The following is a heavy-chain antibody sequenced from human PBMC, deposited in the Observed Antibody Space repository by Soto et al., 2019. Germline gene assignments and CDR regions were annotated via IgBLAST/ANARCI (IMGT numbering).Heavy chain of an antibody. V-gene: IGHV1-18*04. CDR1: GYSFTSYG. CDR3: ARHRFNYYDDTVYYYFDY. Sequence: QVQLVQSGAEVKKPGASVKVSCKASGYSFTSYGISWVRQAPGQGREWMGWISGHNGNTNHPQSLQGRVTMTTETSRNPAYMELRSLRSHDTAVYYCARHRFNYYDDTVYYYFDYWGQGTLVTVSS. CDR2: ISGHNGNT. J-gene: IGHJ4*02. D-gene: IGHD3-22*01.